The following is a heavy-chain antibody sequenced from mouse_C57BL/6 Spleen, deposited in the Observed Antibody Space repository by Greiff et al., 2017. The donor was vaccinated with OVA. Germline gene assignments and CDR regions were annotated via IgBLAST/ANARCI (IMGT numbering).Heavy chain of an antibody. D-gene: IGHD2-5*01. CDR3: AKEGAYYSNPWFAY. J-gene: IGHJ3*01. CDR2: ISYDGSN. Sequence: EVKLMESGPGLVKPSQSLSLTCSVTGYSITSGYYWNWIRQFPGNKLEWMGYISYDGSNNYNPSLKNRISITRDTSKNQFFLKLNSVTTEDTATYYCAKEGAYYSNPWFAYWGQGTLVTVSA. V-gene: IGHV3-6*01. CDR1: GYSITSGYY.